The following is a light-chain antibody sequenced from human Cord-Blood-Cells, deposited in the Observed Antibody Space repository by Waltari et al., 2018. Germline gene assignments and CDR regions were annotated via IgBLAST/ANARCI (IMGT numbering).Light chain of an antibody. Sequence: SSELTQDPAESVALGQRVRITCQGDRLRSYYASWYQQKLGQAPVLVIYGKNNRPPGIPDRLSGSSSGNTASLTNTRTQADDQADYCCNSRDISGNHYVFATVTNVTVL. CDR3: NSRDISGNHYV. J-gene: IGLJ1*01. V-gene: IGLV3-19*01. CDR2: GKN. CDR1: RLRSYY.